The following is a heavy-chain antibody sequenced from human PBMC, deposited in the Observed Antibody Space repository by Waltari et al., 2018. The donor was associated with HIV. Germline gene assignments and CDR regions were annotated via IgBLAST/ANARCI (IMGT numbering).Heavy chain of an antibody. Sequence: QVQLVQSAAEVKKPGSSVKVSCKASGGSFSNNASSWVRQASGRGLEWMGGIVPVSGTTYYSPEFQGIVTITADVSLTTAYMDLSSVGSDDTAFYISARGAASNTFNSYIDSWGQGVLVTVSS. D-gene: IGHD6-25*01. CDR1: GGSFSNNA. CDR3: ARGAASNTFNSYIDS. J-gene: IGHJ4*02. CDR2: IVPVSGTT. V-gene: IGHV1-69*13.